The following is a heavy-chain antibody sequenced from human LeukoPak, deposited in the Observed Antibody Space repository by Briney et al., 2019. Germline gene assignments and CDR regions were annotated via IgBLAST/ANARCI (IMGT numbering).Heavy chain of an antibody. CDR3: ATGYSSSWDAFDI. D-gene: IGHD6-13*01. J-gene: IGHJ3*02. CDR1: GFTFSSYA. Sequence: PGRSLRLSCAASGFTFSSYAMHWVRQAPGKGLEWVAVISYDGSNKYYADSVKGRFTISRDNSKNTLYLQMNSLRAEDTAVYYCATGYSSSWDAFDIWGQGTMVTVSS. V-gene: IGHV3-30-3*01. CDR2: ISYDGSNK.